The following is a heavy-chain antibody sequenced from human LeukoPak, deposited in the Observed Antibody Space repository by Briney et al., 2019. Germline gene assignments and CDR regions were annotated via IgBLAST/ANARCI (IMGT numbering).Heavy chain of an antibody. D-gene: IGHD6-19*01. J-gene: IGHJ3*02. CDR1: GGSVSSTTYY. V-gene: IGHV4-61*01. Sequence: NPSETLSCTCTVSGGSVSSTTYYWSWIRQPPGKGLEWIGYIYYSGSTNYNHSLKSRVTISVDTSKNQFSLKLSSVTAADTAVYYCARLFDSSGWYPGCAFDIWGQGTMVTVSS. CDR3: ARLFDSSGWYPGCAFDI. CDR2: IYYSGST.